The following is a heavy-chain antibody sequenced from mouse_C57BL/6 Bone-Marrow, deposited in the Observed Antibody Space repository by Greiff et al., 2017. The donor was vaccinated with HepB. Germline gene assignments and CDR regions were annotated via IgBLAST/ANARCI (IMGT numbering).Heavy chain of an antibody. V-gene: IGHV1-64*01. D-gene: IGHD1-1*01. CDR1: GYTFTSYW. CDR2: IHPNSGST. Sequence: QVQLQQPGAELVKPGASVKLSCKASGYTFTSYWMHWVKQRPGQGLEWIGMIHPNSGSTNYNEKFKSKATLTVDKSSSTAYMQLSSLTSEDSAVYYCARLAPYYYGSSNFDYWGQGTTLTVSS. CDR3: ARLAPYYYGSSNFDY. J-gene: IGHJ2*01.